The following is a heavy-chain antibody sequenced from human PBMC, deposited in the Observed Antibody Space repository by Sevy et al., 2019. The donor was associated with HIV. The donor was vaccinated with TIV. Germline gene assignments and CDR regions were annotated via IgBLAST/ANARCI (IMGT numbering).Heavy chain of an antibody. Sequence: GGSLRLSCAVSGFTLTNEFFSWVRQAPGKGLEWVSVIYSGGSTYYADSVKGRFTISRDNSKNTLYLQMNSLRAEDTAVYYCARDFLEVRGVMRGLSPISYYYYGMDVWGQGTTVTV. V-gene: IGHV3-66*01. CDR2: IYSGGST. D-gene: IGHD3-10*01. CDR1: GFTLTNEF. CDR3: ARDFLEVRGVMRGLSPISYYYYGMDV. J-gene: IGHJ6*02.